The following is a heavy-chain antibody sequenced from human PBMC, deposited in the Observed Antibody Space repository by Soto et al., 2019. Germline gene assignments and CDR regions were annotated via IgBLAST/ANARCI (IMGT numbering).Heavy chain of an antibody. D-gene: IGHD6-19*01. CDR2: ISYDGSNK. CDR1: GFTFSSYG. Sequence: QVQLVESGGGVVQPGRSLRLSCAASGFTFSSYGMHWVRQAPGKGLEWVAVISYDGSNKYYADSVKGRFTISRDNSKNTLYLQMNSLRAEDTAVYYCAKTVAGNFDYWGQGTLVTFSS. J-gene: IGHJ4*02. V-gene: IGHV3-30*18. CDR3: AKTVAGNFDY.